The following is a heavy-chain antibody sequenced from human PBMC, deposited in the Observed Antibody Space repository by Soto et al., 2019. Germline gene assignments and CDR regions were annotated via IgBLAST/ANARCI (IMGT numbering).Heavy chain of an antibody. V-gene: IGHV1-69*06. Sequence: QAQLVQSGTEVKKPGSSVKVSCRASGDTFNNNAITWMRQIPGRGLEGLGEIVPILGTTNYPQEFRGRVTITADTSPSTAYMALSRLTSEDTAIYYCAREVVTVTTLGWFDSWGQGPLVTVSS. CDR3: AREVVTVTTLGWFDS. D-gene: IGHD2-21*02. J-gene: IGHJ5*01. CDR1: GDTFNNNA. CDR2: IVPILGTT.